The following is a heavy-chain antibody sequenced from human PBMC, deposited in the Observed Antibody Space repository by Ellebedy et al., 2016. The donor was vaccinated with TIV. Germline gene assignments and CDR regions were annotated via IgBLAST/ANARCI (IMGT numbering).Heavy chain of an antibody. Sequence: ASVKVSXXASGYTFTGYYMHWVRQAPGQGLEWMGWINPNSGGTNYAQKFQGRVTMTRDTSISTAYMELSRLRSDDTAVYYCATRPSWGHDAFDIWGQGTMVTVSS. J-gene: IGHJ3*02. CDR3: ATRPSWGHDAFDI. V-gene: IGHV1-2*02. CDR2: INPNSGGT. CDR1: GYTFTGYY. D-gene: IGHD7-27*01.